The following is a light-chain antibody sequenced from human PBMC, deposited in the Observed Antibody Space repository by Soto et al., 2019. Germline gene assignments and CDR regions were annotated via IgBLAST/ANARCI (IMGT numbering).Light chain of an antibody. CDR2: GAS. V-gene: IGKV3-15*01. J-gene: IGKJ1*01. CDR1: QSVSSN. CDR3: QQYNNWPPRWT. Sequence: EIVMTQSPATLSVSPGERATLSCRASQSVSSNLAWYRQKPGQAPRLLIYGASTRATGIPARFSGSGSGTEFTLTISSLQSEDFAVYYCQQYNNWPPRWTFGQGTKVDIK.